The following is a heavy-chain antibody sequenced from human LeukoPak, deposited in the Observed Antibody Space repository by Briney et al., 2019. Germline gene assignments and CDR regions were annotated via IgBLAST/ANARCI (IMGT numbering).Heavy chain of an antibody. CDR2: IYYSGST. Sequence: SETLSLTCTVSGGSISSSSYYWGWIRQPPGKGLEWIVSIYYSGSTYYNTSLKSRVTISVAPSKNQFSLKLSSVTAADTAVYYCARIPSGYCSSTSCYTFTGFTDLYYFDYWGQGTLVTVSS. V-gene: IGHV4-39*01. D-gene: IGHD2-2*02. J-gene: IGHJ4*02. CDR3: ARIPSGYCSSTSCYTFTGFTDLYYFDY. CDR1: GGSISSSSYY.